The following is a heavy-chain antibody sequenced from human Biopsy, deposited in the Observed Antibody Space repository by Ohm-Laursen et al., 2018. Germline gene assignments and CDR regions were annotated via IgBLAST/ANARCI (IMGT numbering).Heavy chain of an antibody. CDR3: ARHDRSGYWGLDY. CDR2: IYSSGRT. CDR1: GGSLNNHY. V-gene: IGHV4-4*08. Sequence: SETLSLTCGVSGGSLNNHYWSWIRQSPGKGLEWLAYIYSSGRTNYNPSLKSQIIVSVDTSKNQLSLKVTSVTATDTAMYYCARHDRSGYWGLDYWGQGALVTVSA. J-gene: IGHJ4*02. D-gene: IGHD3-22*01.